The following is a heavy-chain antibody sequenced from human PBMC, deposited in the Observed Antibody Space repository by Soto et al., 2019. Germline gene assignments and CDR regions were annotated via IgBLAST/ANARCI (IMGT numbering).Heavy chain of an antibody. CDR2: ISYDGSNK. Sequence: GGSLRLSCAASGFTFSSYAMHWVRQAPGKGLEWVAVISYDGSNKYYADSVKGRFTISRDNSKNTLYLQMNSLRAEDTAVYYCARDGPGVLGYSSSWYLLYIDYFDYWGQGTLVTVSS. CDR1: GFTFSSYA. J-gene: IGHJ4*02. D-gene: IGHD6-13*01. V-gene: IGHV3-30-3*01. CDR3: ARDGPGVLGYSSSWYLLYIDYFDY.